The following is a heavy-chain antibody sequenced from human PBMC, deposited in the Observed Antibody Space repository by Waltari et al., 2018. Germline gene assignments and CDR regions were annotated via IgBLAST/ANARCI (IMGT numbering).Heavy chain of an antibody. J-gene: IGHJ3*02. D-gene: IGHD4-17*01. CDR3: ARDPPYGGNAFDI. CDR1: GGSISSYY. V-gene: IGHV4-59*01. CDR2: IYYSGST. Sequence: QVRLQESGSGLVKPSETLSLTCTVSGGSISSYYWSWIRQPPGKGLEWIGYIYYSGSTNYNPSLKSRVTISVDTSKNQFSLKLSSVTAADTAVYYCARDPPYGGNAFDIWGQGTMVTVSS.